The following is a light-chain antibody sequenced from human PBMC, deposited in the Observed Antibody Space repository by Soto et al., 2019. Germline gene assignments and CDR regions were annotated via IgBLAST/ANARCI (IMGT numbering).Light chain of an antibody. CDR1: QSVSSSY. Sequence: EIVLTRSPGTLSLSPGERATLSCRASQSVSSSYLAWYQQKPGQAARLLMYGASSRATAIPDRFSGSGSGTDFTLTISRLEPEDSAVYYCQQYGSSPGTFGQGTKVEIK. J-gene: IGKJ1*01. CDR2: GAS. CDR3: QQYGSSPGT. V-gene: IGKV3-20*01.